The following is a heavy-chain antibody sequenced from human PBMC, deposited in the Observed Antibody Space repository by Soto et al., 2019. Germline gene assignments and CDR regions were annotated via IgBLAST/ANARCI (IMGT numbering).Heavy chain of an antibody. Sequence: EVQLLESGGGLVQPGGSLRLSCAASGFTFYNYAMTWVRQAPGKGLEWVSVIGGGSTFYADSVKGRLTISRDNSKNTLYLQMNSLRADDTAVYYCVRGGMTGSPLDFWGQGTMVTVSS. J-gene: IGHJ3*01. V-gene: IGHV3-23*01. CDR3: VRGGMTGSPLDF. D-gene: IGHD1-1*01. CDR2: IGGGST. CDR1: GFTFYNYA.